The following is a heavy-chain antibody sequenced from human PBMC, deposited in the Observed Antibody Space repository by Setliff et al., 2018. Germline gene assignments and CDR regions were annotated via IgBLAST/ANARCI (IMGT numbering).Heavy chain of an antibody. D-gene: IGHD3-3*01. CDR3: ARDYTYYDFWSGPSSDAFDI. V-gene: IGHV3-11*04. CDR1: GFSFSDYY. J-gene: IGHJ3*02. CDR2: SSSSTI. Sequence: PGGSLRLSCAASGFSFSDYYMSWIRQAPGKGLEWVSYSSSSTIYYADSVKGRFTISRDNAKNSLYLQMNSLRAEDTAVYYCARDYTYYDFWSGPSSDAFDIWGQGTMVTVSS.